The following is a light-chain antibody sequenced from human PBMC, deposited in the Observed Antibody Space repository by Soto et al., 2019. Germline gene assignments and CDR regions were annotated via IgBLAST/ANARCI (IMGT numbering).Light chain of an antibody. CDR2: RAS. CDR3: QQYSGYPWT. CDR1: QSISSW. Sequence: DIQMTQSPSTLSASVGDRVIITCRASQSISSWLAWYQQKPGKAPNLLIYRASSLESGVPSRFSGSGSGTEFNLTISSLQPDDFATYYCQQYSGYPWTFGQGTKVEIK. V-gene: IGKV1-5*03. J-gene: IGKJ1*01.